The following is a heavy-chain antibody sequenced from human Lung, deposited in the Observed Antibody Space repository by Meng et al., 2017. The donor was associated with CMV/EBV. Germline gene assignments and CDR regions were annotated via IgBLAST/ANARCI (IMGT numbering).Heavy chain of an antibody. CDR2: IHVDGRGI. J-gene: IGHJ4*02. CDR3: ARGLEENLGWEMGY. CDR1: GFSLRSYW. V-gene: IGHV3-74*01. D-gene: IGHD1-26*01. Sequence: QFVEYGGGLVSPGGSLRLSCTVSGFSLRSYWMHWVRQAPGKGLEWVSRIHVDGRGISYADSVKGRFTISKDDARNSLHLQMNSLRVEDTAVYYCARGLEENLGWEMGYWGQGTLVTVFS.